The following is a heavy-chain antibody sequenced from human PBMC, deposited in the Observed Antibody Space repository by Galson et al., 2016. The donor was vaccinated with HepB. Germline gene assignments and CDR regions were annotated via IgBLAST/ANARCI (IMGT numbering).Heavy chain of an antibody. D-gene: IGHD5-18*01. CDR2: SSNYNGNI. V-gene: IGHV1-18*01. CDR1: GYTFSDYG. J-gene: IGHJ4*02. Sequence: SCKASGYTFSDYGISWVRQAPGQGLEWMGWSSNYNGNINYAQKFQGRVTMTTDTSTSTAYMELRSLRSDDSAVYYCGRVGVHRYGYMSTWSAFWGQGTLVTVSS. CDR3: GRVGVHRYGYMSTWSAF.